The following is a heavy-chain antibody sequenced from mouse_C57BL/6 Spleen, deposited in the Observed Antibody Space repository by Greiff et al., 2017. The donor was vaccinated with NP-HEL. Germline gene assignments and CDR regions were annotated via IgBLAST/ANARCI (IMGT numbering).Heavy chain of an antibody. CDR2: ISDGGSYT. Sequence: EVKLMESGGGLVKPGGSLKLSCAASGFTFSSYAMSWVRQTPEKRLEWVATISDGGSYTYYPDNVKGRFTISRDNAKNNLYLQMSHLKSEDTAMYYCARDQGRRGLRKYFDYWGQGTTLTVSS. V-gene: IGHV5-4*01. J-gene: IGHJ2*01. CDR3: ARDQGRRGLRKYFDY. CDR1: GFTFSSYA. D-gene: IGHD2-4*01.